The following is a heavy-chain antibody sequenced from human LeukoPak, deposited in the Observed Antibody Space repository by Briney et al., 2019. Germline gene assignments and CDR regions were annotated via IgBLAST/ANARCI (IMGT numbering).Heavy chain of an antibody. D-gene: IGHD3-3*01. CDR1: GGSFSDYY. CDR2: INHSGSP. Sequence: SETLSLTCAVYGGSFSDYYWTWIRQPPGKGLEWIGEINHSGSPNNNPSLKSRVSISFDTSKNQFSLKLTSVTAADTAVYYCGSRRTAMFGVIKGPIDYWGQGTLVTVSA. J-gene: IGHJ4*02. V-gene: IGHV4-34*01. CDR3: GSRRTAMFGVIKGPIDY.